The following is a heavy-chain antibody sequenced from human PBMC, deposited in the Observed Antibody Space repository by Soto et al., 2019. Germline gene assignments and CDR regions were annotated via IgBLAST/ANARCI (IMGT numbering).Heavy chain of an antibody. V-gene: IGHV1-2*04. CDR1: GYTFTGYY. Sequence: QVQLVQSGAEVKKAGASVKVSCKASGYTFTGYYIYWVRQAPGQGLEWMGWINPNSGGTNYAQKFQGWVTMTRDASINTACMELSRLKSDDTAVYYCARGTARSSSWYWANDYWGQGTLVTVSS. D-gene: IGHD6-13*01. CDR2: INPNSGGT. J-gene: IGHJ4*02. CDR3: ARGTARSSSWYWANDY.